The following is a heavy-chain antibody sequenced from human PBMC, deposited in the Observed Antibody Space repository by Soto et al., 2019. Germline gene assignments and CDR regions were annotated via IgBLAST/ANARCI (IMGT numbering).Heavy chain of an antibody. CDR2: IIPIFGTA. J-gene: IGHJ5*02. V-gene: IGHV1-69*06. CDR3: ARDFQANNWNLNWFDP. D-gene: IGHD1-7*01. Sequence: ASVKVSCKASGGTFSSYAISWVRQAPGQGLEWMGGIIPIFGTANYAQKFQGRVTITADKSTSTAYMELSSLRSEDTAVYYCARDFQANNWNLNWFDPWGQGTLVTVSS. CDR1: GGTFSSYA.